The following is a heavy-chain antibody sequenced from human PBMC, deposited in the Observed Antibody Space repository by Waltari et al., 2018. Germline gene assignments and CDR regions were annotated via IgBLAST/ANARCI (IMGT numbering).Heavy chain of an antibody. J-gene: IGHJ3*02. CDR1: GGSISSYY. CDR2: SYYSGGT. V-gene: IGHV4-59*01. D-gene: IGHD3-10*01. Sequence: QVQLQESGPGLVKPSETLSLTCTAPGGSISSYYWSWIRQPPGKGLEWIGYSYYSGGTNYLPSLKSRVPMSVDTSKNQFSLKLSSVTAADTAVYYGASFGRAFDIWGQGTMVTVSS. CDR3: ASFGRAFDI.